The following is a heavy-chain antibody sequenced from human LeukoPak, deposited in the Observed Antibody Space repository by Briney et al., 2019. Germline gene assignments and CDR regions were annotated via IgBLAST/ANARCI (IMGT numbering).Heavy chain of an antibody. CDR3: ARWPGEFRPDAFDI. CDR1: GFTFSSYA. Sequence: PGGSLRLSCAASGFTFSSYAMSWVRQAPGKGLEWVSSISSSSSYIYYADSVKGRFTISRDNAKNSLYLQMNSLRAEDTAVYYCARWPGEFRPDAFDIWGQGTMVTVSS. CDR2: ISSSSSYI. J-gene: IGHJ3*02. D-gene: IGHD3-10*01. V-gene: IGHV3-21*01.